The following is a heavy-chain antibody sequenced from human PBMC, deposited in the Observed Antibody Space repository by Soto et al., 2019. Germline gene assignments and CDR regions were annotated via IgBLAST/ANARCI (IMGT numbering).Heavy chain of an antibody. V-gene: IGHV3-21*01. Sequence: GGSLRLSCAASGFTFSSYSMNWVRQAPGKGLEWVSSISSSSSYIYYADSVKGRFTISRDNAKNSLYLQMNSLRAEDTAVYYCARDPSRVYGEPWFDTWGQGTLVTVSS. D-gene: IGHD4-17*01. CDR3: ARDPSRVYGEPWFDT. CDR2: ISSSSSYI. CDR1: GFTFSSYS. J-gene: IGHJ5*02.